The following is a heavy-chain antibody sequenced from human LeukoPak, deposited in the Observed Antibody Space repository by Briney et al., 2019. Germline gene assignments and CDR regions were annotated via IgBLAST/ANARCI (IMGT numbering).Heavy chain of an antibody. J-gene: IGHJ5*02. CDR3: ADLISPGCFDP. CDR2: MCYSGST. CDR1: GGSISSSRDY. Sequence: SETLSLTCPVSGGSISSSRDYWAWPRHPPGKGLEWIANMCYSGSTYYSPSLKSRGTISVDTYKNQFSLKLSSVTGADPAVYYCADLISPGCFDPWGQGILVTVSS. V-gene: IGHV4-39*01.